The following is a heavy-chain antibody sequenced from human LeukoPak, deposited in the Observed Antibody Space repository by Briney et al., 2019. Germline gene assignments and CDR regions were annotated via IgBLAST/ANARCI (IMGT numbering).Heavy chain of an antibody. CDR3: ARDRNIVATITYWYFDL. CDR2: IYHSGST. Sequence: SETLSLTCAVSGGSISSSNWWSWVRQPPGKGLEWIGEIYHSGSTNYNPSLKSRVTISVDKSKNQFSLKLSSVTAADTAVYYCARDRNIVATITYWYFDLWGRGTLVTVSS. J-gene: IGHJ2*01. V-gene: IGHV4-4*02. CDR1: GGSISSSNW. D-gene: IGHD5-12*01.